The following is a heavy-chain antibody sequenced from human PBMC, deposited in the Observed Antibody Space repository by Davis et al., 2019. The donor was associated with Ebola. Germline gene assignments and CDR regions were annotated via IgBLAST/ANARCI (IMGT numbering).Heavy chain of an antibody. J-gene: IGHJ6*02. V-gene: IGHV3-23*01. CDR3: ARERYDYVYVYGMNV. CDR2: LSGSGRHT. CDR1: GFTFGSFA. Sequence: GESLKISCKASGFTFGSFAMGWVRQAPGKGLEWVSGLSGSGRHTYYADSVKGRFAISRDNSNNTLYLQMNSLRGDDTAIYYCARERYDYVYVYGMNVWGQGTRVTVSS. D-gene: IGHD3-16*01.